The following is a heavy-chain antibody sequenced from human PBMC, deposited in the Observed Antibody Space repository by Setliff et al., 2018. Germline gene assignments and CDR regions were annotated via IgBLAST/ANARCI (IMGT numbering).Heavy chain of an antibody. CDR1: GYSFSDSA. CDR3: SRLVRYCTTTSCQRLSGDEY. J-gene: IGHJ4*02. Sequence: ASVKVSCKAYGYSFSDSAINWMRQAPGQGFEWMGWISAYNDNTKSSQKFQDRATMTTDTSTGTAYLELRSLRSDDTAVYYCSRLVRYCTTTSCQRLSGDEYWGQGTLVTVSS. CDR2: ISAYNDNT. D-gene: IGHD2-2*01. V-gene: IGHV1-18*01.